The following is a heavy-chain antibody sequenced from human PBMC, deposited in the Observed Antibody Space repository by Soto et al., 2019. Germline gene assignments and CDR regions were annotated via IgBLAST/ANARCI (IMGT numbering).Heavy chain of an antibody. CDR3: AKDWLWSGFAEPDAFDI. D-gene: IGHD3-3*01. CDR2: ISGSGGST. Sequence: EVQLLESGGGLVQPGGSLRLSCAASGFTFSSYAMSWVRQAPGKGLEWVSAISGSGGSTYYADSVKGRFTISRDNSKNTLYLQMNSLRAEDTAVYYCAKDWLWSGFAEPDAFDIWGQGTMVTVSS. V-gene: IGHV3-23*01. J-gene: IGHJ3*02. CDR1: GFTFSSYA.